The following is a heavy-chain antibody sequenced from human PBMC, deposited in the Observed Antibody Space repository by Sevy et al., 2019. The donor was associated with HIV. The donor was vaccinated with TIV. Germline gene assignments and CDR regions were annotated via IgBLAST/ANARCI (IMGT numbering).Heavy chain of an antibody. V-gene: IGHV3-23*01. J-gene: IGHJ4*02. CDR1: GFTFSNYA. CDR3: AKDDRKDSSGYYDF. CDR2: IRGGGDKT. D-gene: IGHD3-22*01. Sequence: GGSLRLSCAASGFTFSNYAMSWVRQAPGKGLEWVSRIRGGGDKTYYEASVRGRFTISRDNSKNTLYLQMNSLRAEDSAVYYCAKDDRKDSSGYYDFWGQGTLVTVSS.